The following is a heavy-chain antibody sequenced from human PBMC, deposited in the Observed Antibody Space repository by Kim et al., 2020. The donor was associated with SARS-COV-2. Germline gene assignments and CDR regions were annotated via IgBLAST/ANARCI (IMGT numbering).Heavy chain of an antibody. CDR2: ISYDGSNK. Sequence: GGSLRLSCAASGFTFSSYGMHWVRQAPGKGLEWVAVISYDGSNKYYADSVKGRFTICRDNSKNTLYLQMNSLRAEDTAVYYCARDLGYEDTAMVTRYWGQGTLVTVSS. CDR1: GFTFSSYG. CDR3: ARDLGYEDTAMVTRY. D-gene: IGHD5-18*01. V-gene: IGHV3-33*05. J-gene: IGHJ4*02.